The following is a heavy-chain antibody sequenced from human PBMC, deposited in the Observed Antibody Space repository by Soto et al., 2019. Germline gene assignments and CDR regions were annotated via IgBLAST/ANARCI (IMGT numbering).Heavy chain of an antibody. CDR1: GFTFSYYW. Sequence: EVQLVESEGGLVQPGGSLRLSCAASGFTFSYYWMHWVRQAPGQGLVWVSRIHSDGSSTTYADSVKGRFTISRDNAKNTLYLQMNSLRAEYTAGYYCARGDRGAFDLWGQGTMVTVSS. V-gene: IGHV3-74*01. D-gene: IGHD2-21*02. CDR3: ARGDRGAFDL. J-gene: IGHJ3*01. CDR2: IHSDGSST.